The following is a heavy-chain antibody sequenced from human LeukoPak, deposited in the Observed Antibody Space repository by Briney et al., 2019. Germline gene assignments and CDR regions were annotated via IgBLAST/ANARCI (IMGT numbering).Heavy chain of an antibody. J-gene: IGHJ4*02. CDR3: TGNYYGSGSYADFDY. D-gene: IGHD3-10*01. CDR2: IRSTANGYAT. CDR1: GFTFSGTT. V-gene: IGHV3-73*01. Sequence: GGSLRLSCAASGFTFSGTTMHWVRQASGKGLEWVGRIRSTANGYATAYAASVKGRFTISRDDSKNTAYLQMDSLKTEDTAVYDCTGNYYGSGSYADFDYWGQGTLVTVSS.